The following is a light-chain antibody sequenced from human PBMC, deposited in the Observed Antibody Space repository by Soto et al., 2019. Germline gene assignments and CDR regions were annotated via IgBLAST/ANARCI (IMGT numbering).Light chain of an antibody. CDR1: QNLLNSNGYNY. CDR2: LGS. J-gene: IGKJ2*01. V-gene: IGKV2-28*01. CDR3: MQALQTPYT. Sequence: DSVMTQSPLSLPVTPGESASISCRSSQNLLNSNGYNYLDWYLQKPGQSPQLLIYLGSNRASGVPDRFSGSGSGTDFTLKISRVEADDVGVYYCMQALQTPYTFGQGTKLEIK.